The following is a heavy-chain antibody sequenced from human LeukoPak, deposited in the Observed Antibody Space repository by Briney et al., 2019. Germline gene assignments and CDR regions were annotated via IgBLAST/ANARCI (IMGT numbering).Heavy chain of an antibody. CDR2: INHSGST. V-gene: IGHV4-34*01. J-gene: IGHJ4*02. CDR3: ARGHGDYYFDY. D-gene: IGHD4-17*01. Sequence: SETLSLTCAVYGGSFSGYYWSWIRQPPGKGLEWIGEINHSGSTNYNPSLKSRVTVSVDTSKNQISLKLSSVTAADTAVYYCARGHGDYYFDYWGQGTLVTVSS. CDR1: GGSFSGYY.